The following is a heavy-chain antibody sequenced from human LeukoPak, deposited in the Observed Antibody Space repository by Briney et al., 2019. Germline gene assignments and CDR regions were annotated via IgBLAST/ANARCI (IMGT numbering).Heavy chain of an antibody. V-gene: IGHV4-34*01. D-gene: IGHD7-27*01. J-gene: IGHJ4*02. CDR1: GGSFSGYY. Sequence: SETLSLTCAVYGGSFSGYYWSWIRQPPGKGLECIGEINRSGSTNYNPSLKSRVTISVHTSKNQFSLKLSSVTAADTAVYYCAREPTGEQTAVDYYFDYWGQGTLVTVSS. CDR2: INRSGST. CDR3: AREPTGEQTAVDYYFDY.